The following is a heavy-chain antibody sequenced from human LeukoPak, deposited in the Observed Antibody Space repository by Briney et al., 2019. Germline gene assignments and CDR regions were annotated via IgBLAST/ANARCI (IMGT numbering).Heavy chain of an antibody. CDR2: INTNTGNL. Sequence: ASVKVSCKASGYTFTSYAMNWVRQAPGQGLEWMGWINTNTGNLTYAQGFTGRFVFSLDTSVSTAYLRISSLKAEDTAVYYCARSWREYYYDSSGYPDLNYWGQGTLVTVSS. J-gene: IGHJ4*02. CDR3: ARSWREYYYDSSGYPDLNY. CDR1: GYTFTSYA. V-gene: IGHV7-4-1*02. D-gene: IGHD3-22*01.